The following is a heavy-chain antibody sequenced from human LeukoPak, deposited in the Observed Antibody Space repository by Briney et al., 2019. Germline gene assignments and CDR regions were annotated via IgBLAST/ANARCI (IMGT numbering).Heavy chain of an antibody. CDR3: TSSSYGDSPTDY. Sequence: GGSLRLSCAASGFTFSGSAMHWVRQASGKGLEWVGRIRSKANSYATAYAASVKGRFTISRDDSKNTAYLQMNSLKTEGTAVYYCTSSSYGDSPTDYWGQGTLVTVSS. D-gene: IGHD4-17*01. J-gene: IGHJ4*02. CDR2: IRSKANSYAT. CDR1: GFTFSGSA. V-gene: IGHV3-73*01.